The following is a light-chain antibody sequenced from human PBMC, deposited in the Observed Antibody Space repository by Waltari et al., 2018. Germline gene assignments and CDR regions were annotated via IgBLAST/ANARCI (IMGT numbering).Light chain of an antibody. CDR3: HSRDASGVGGS. J-gene: IGLJ2*01. V-gene: IGLV3-19*01. CDR1: SLSSYY. CDR2: DKN. Sequence: SSELTQDPAVSVAMGQTVRITCPGDSLSSYYDSWYQQRPGQAPILVMYDKNNRPSGVPDRFSGSSSDNTASLTITGAQAEDEASYYCHSRDASGVGGSFGGGTKLTVL.